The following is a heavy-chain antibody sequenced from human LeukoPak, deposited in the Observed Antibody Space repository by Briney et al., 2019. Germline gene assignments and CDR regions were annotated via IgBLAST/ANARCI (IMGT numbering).Heavy chain of an antibody. CDR1: GFSFNNYW. D-gene: IGHD1-26*01. CDR2: IHSDGRVT. V-gene: IGHV3-74*01. Sequence: GGSLRLSCAGSGFSFNNYWMHWVRQAPGKGLVWVSRIHSDGRVTTYADSVKGRFTISRDNAKNSLYLQMNSLRAEDTALYYCARVSYYPHDAFDIWGQGTMVTVSS. J-gene: IGHJ3*02. CDR3: ARVSYYPHDAFDI.